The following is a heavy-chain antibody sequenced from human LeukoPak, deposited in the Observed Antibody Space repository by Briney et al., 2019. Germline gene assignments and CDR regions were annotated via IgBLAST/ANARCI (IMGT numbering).Heavy chain of an antibody. CDR3: TREYISGPRQTDAFDI. D-gene: IGHD3-22*01. V-gene: IGHV3-7*01. CDR2: INPDGNKK. J-gene: IGHJ3*02. Sequence: PGGSLRLSCAVSGLTFSSSWMDWVRQAPGRGLEWVASINPDGNKKYSADSVKGRFTISRDNAKDTLYLQMNGLRTEDTAVYYCTREYISGPRQTDAFDIWGRGTMVTVSS. CDR1: GLTFSSSW.